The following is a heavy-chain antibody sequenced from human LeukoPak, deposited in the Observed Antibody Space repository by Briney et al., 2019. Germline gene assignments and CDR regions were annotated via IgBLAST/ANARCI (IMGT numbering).Heavy chain of an antibody. V-gene: IGHV4-59*01. J-gene: IGHJ5*02. Sequence: PSETLSLTCTVPGGSISSYYWSWLRQPPGKGLGWIGYIYYSGSTNYNPSLKSRVTISVDTSKNQCSLKLSSVTAADTAVYYCVGREPFGELGGGFDAWGQGTLVTVSS. CDR1: GGSISSYY. CDR3: VGREPFGELGGGFDA. D-gene: IGHD3-10*01. CDR2: IYYSGST.